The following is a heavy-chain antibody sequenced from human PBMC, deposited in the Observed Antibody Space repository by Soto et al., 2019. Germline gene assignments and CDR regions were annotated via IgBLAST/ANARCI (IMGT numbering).Heavy chain of an antibody. CDR1: GFSFSTYT. CDR3: ARDRLHGSGSDNPPSDC. CDR2: IWYDGNNK. V-gene: IGHV3-33*08. J-gene: IGHJ4*02. Sequence: PGGSLRLSCAGSGFSFSTYTMNWVRQAPGKGLEWVAVIWYDGNNKYYGGSVKGRFTISRDNSKNTLYLEMNSLRAEDTAVYYCARDRLHGSGSDNPPSDCWGQGTLVTVSS. D-gene: IGHD3-10*01.